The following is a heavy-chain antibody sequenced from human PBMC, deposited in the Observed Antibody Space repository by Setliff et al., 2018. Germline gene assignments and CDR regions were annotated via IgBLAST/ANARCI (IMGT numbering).Heavy chain of an antibody. CDR2: ISGDGDST. Sequence: HPGGSLRLSCAASGFTFTNYAMNWVRQAPGKGLEWVSTISGDGDSTYYADSVMGRFTISRDNSKDTVYLQMNSLRPEDTAVYYCVKDERIAVAGGGHRYFFDYWGQGTLVTVSS. D-gene: IGHD6-19*01. CDR3: VKDERIAVAGGGHRYFFDY. CDR1: GFTFTNYA. V-gene: IGHV3-23*01. J-gene: IGHJ4*02.